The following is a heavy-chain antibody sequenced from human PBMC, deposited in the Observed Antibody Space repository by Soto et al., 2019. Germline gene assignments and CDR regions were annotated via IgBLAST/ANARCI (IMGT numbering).Heavy chain of an antibody. V-gene: IGHV1-18*01. CDR2: ISAYNGNT. CDR3: ASSDNYDFWSGYPSGAFDI. D-gene: IGHD3-3*01. J-gene: IGHJ3*02. CDR1: GYTFTSYG. Sequence: QVQLVQSGADVKKPGASVKVSCKASGYTFTSYGISWVRQAPGQGLEWMGWISAYNGNTNYAQKLQGRVTMTTDTSTSTAYMELRSLRSDDTAVYYCASSDNYDFWSGYPSGAFDIWGQGTMVTVSS.